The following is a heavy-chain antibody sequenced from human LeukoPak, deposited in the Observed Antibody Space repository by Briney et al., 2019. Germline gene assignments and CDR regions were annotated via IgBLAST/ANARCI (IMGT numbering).Heavy chain of an antibody. D-gene: IGHD3-22*01. CDR1: GDSRNNGGYS. J-gene: IGHJ3*01. V-gene: IGHV4-30-2*01. CDR3: ADGSVKGAFGF. CDR2: IYYSGGT. Sequence: MPSETLSLTCAVSGDSRNNGGYSWSWIRQPPGKGLEWIGYIYYSGGTYLNPSLKSQVTISVDRSKNQFSLKLNSATAADTAMYYCADGSVKGAFGFWGQGKMVIVSS.